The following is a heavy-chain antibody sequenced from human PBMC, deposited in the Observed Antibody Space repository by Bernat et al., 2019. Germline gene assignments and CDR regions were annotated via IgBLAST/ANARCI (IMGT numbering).Heavy chain of an antibody. J-gene: IGHJ4*02. CDR2: IRSKAYGGTT. CDR3: TRGGLFFDY. D-gene: IGHD2-21*01. Sequence: EVHLVESGGDLVEPGRSLRLSCTGSGFIFGDYGMSWVRQAPGKGLEWVGFIRSKAYGGTTEYAASVKGRFTISRDDSKSIAYLQMNSLKTEDTAVYYCTRGGLFFDYWGQGTLVTVSS. CDR1: GFIFGDYG. V-gene: IGHV3-49*04.